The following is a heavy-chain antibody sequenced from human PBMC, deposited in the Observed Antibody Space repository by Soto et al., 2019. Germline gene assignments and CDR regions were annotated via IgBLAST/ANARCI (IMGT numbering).Heavy chain of an antibody. CDR1: GGTFSSYA. J-gene: IGHJ3*02. D-gene: IGHD3-10*01. CDR3: ARDWSGSGSYVGAFDI. Sequence: QVQLVQSGAEVKKPGSSVKVSCKASGGTFSSYAISWVRQAPGQGLEWMGGIIPIFGTANYAQKFQGRVTITADKSTSTAYMELSRLRSEDRAVYYWARDWSGSGSYVGAFDIWGQGTMVTVSS. V-gene: IGHV1-69*06. CDR2: IIPIFGTA.